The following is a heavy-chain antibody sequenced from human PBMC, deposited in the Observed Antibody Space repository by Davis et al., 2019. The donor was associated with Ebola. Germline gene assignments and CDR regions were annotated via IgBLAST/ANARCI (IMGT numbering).Heavy chain of an antibody. D-gene: IGHD5-12*01. CDR1: GFTVSSNH. CDR2: ISSSSSYI. J-gene: IGHJ4*02. V-gene: IGHV3-21*01. Sequence: GESLKISCAASGFTVSSNHMSWVRQAPGKGLEWVSSISSSSSYIYYADSVKGRFTISRDNAKNSLYLQMNSLRAEDTAVYYCARDERGSIVATSFDYWGQGTLVTVSS. CDR3: ARDERGSIVATSFDY.